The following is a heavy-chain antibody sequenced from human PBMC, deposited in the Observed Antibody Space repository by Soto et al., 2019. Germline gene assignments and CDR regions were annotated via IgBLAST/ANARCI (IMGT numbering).Heavy chain of an antibody. CDR1: GGSFSGYY. Sequence: SETLSLTCAVYGGSFSGYYWSWIRQPPGKGLEWIGEINHSGSTNYNPSLKSRVTISVDTSKNQFSLKLSSVTAADTAVYYCATGRFSGSAAGTSFDYWGQGTLVTVSS. CDR2: INHSGST. V-gene: IGHV4-34*01. D-gene: IGHD6-13*01. J-gene: IGHJ4*02. CDR3: ATGRFSGSAAGTSFDY.